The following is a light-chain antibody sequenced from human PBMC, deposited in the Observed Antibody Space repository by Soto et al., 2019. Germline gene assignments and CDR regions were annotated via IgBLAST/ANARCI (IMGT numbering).Light chain of an antibody. V-gene: IGKV3-15*01. Sequence: RVMRQSPATLSVSPGERATLSCRVSQNVGSNLAWYQQKPGQAPRLLIYGASTRATGVPARFSGSGSATDFTLTINSLQSEDFAVYYRQQYNHWPVTFGGGTKVEV. J-gene: IGKJ4*01. CDR2: GAS. CDR1: QNVGSN. CDR3: QQYNHWPVT.